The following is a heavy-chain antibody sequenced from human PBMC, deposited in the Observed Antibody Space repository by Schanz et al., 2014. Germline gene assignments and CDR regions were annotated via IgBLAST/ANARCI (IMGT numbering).Heavy chain of an antibody. CDR2: IGGSDGNT. D-gene: IGHD1-26*01. CDR3: ARDRDQWDGNYLDY. CDR1: GYTFTRSV. V-gene: IGHV1-18*01. Sequence: QVQLVQSAAAVKKPGASVKVSCKASGYTFTRSVISWVRQAPGQGLEWMGWIGGSDGNTNFAQKFQGRVTMTTDTSTSTVYMELRSLTSDDSAVYYCARDRDQWDGNYLDYWGQGTLVTVSS. J-gene: IGHJ4*02.